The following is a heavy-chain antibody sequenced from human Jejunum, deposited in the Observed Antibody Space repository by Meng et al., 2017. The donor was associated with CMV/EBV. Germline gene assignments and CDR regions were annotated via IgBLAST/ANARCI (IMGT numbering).Heavy chain of an antibody. J-gene: IGHJ5*02. CDR1: GFTFSSYK. Sequence: EVQLVDSGGGLVKLGGPLRLSCIGSGFTFSSYKMNWVRQAPGKGLEWVSSISSSSRYINYADSVKGRFTISRDNAKNSLYLQMNSLRVEDTAIYYCARDIDHWGQGTLVTVSS. CDR3: ARDIDH. V-gene: IGHV3-21*01. CDR2: ISSSSRYI.